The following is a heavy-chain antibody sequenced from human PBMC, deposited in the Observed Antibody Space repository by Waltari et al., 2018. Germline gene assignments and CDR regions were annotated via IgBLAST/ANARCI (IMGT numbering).Heavy chain of an antibody. V-gene: IGHV3-30*04. Sequence: QVQLVESVGGVVQPGRPLRLSCAASGFTFTSYAMHWVRQAPGKGLEWVGVVTYDDINKFYAESVKGRFTISRDDSKNTVYLQMDSLRAEDTAVYFCVRDYADFWGQGTRVTVSS. J-gene: IGHJ4*02. CDR3: VRDYADF. D-gene: IGHD2-2*01. CDR2: VTYDDINK. CDR1: GFTFTSYA.